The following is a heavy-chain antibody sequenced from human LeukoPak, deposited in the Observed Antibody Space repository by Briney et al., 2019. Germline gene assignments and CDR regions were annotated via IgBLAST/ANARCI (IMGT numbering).Heavy chain of an antibody. Sequence: ASVKVSCKASGYTITNNYMHWVRQAPGQGLEWMGWINPNSGGTNYAQKFQGRVTMTRDTSISTAYMELSRLRSDDTAVYYCAREGDLGGYYYYYMDVWGKGTTVTVSS. D-gene: IGHD4-23*01. CDR3: AREGDLGGYYYYYMDV. CDR1: GYTITNNY. J-gene: IGHJ6*03. CDR2: INPNSGGT. V-gene: IGHV1-2*02.